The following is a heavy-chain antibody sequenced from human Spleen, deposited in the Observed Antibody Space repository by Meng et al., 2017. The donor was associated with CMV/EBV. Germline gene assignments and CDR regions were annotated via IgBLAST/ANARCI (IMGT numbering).Heavy chain of an antibody. J-gene: IGHJ6*02. CDR2: IYYSGST. V-gene: IGHV4-61*01. Sequence: SETLSLTCTVSGGSVSSGSYYWSWIRQPPGKGLEWIGYIYYSGSTNYNPSLKSRVTISVDTSKNQFSLKLSSVTAADTAVYYCARITFGGVINYGMDVWGQGTTVTVSS. CDR1: GGSVSSGSYY. D-gene: IGHD3-16*02. CDR3: ARITFGGVINYGMDV.